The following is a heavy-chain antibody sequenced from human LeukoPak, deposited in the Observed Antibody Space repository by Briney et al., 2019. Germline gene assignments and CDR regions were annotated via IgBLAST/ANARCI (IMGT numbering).Heavy chain of an antibody. CDR1: GYTFTDYF. D-gene: IGHD5-18*01. V-gene: IGHV1-2*02. Sequence: ASVKLSCKASGYTFTDYFLHWVREAPGQGLEWMGWIIPNSGATNYARKFQGRVTMTRDTSISAAYLDLGSLTSDDTAMYYCARGPAIGIDCWGNGTLVTVSS. CDR3: ARGPAIGIDC. CDR2: IIPNSGAT. J-gene: IGHJ4*01.